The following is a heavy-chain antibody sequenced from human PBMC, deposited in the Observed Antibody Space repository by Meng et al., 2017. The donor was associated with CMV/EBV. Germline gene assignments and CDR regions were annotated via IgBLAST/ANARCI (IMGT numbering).Heavy chain of an antibody. CDR1: GFTFSSYS. Sequence: GESLRLSCAASGFTFSSYSMNWVRQAPGKGLEWVSSISSSSSYIYYADSLKGRFTISRDNAKNSLYLQMNSLRAEDTAVYYCARDRQWPSPGGWFDPWGQGTLVTVSS. D-gene: IGHD6-19*01. CDR3: ARDRQWPSPGGWFDP. J-gene: IGHJ5*02. V-gene: IGHV3-21*01. CDR2: ISSSSSYI.